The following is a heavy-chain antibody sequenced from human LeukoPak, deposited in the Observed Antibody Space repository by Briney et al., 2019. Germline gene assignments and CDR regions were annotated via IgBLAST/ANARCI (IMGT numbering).Heavy chain of an antibody. D-gene: IGHD1-1*01. CDR1: GYTFTANY. Sequence: ASVKVSCKASGYTFTANYIHWVRQAPGQGLEWMGWINPDTGGTDYAQKFKGRVTLTRDTSISTVSMELSRLESDDTAVYYCVRDPTTGTTGGLDPWGRGTLVTVSS. J-gene: IGHJ5*02. V-gene: IGHV1-2*02. CDR3: VRDPTTGTTGGLDP. CDR2: INPDTGGT.